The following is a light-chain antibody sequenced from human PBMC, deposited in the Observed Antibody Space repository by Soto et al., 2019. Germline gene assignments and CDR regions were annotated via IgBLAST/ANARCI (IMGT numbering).Light chain of an antibody. V-gene: IGLV2-11*01. CDR3: CSYAGSYTLV. Sequence: QSALTQPRLVSGSPGQSVTLSCTGTSSDVGGYDYVSWYQHHPGEAPKLMIYDVTKRPSGVPDRLSGSKSGNTASLTISGLQAEDEADYYCCSYAGSYTLVFGGGTKVTVL. CDR1: SSDVGGYDY. J-gene: IGLJ3*02. CDR2: DVT.